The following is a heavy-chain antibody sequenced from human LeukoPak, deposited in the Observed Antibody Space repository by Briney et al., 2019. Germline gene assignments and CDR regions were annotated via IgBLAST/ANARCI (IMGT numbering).Heavy chain of an antibody. J-gene: IGHJ1*01. V-gene: IGHV3-30*04. CDR3: AKKVVVGATSPYSDFQD. D-gene: IGHD1-26*01. CDR2: ISYDGSNK. Sequence: GRSLRLSCAASGFTFSSYAMHWVRQAPGKGLEWVAVISYDGSNKYYADSVKGRFTISRDNSKNTLYLQMNSLRVEDTALYYCAKKVVVGATSPYSDFQDWGQGTLVTVSS. CDR1: GFTFSSYA.